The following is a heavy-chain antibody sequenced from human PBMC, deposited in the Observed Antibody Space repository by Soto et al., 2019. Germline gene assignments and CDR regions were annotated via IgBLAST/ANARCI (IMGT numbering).Heavy chain of an antibody. D-gene: IGHD5-12*01. CDR2: ISISSSTI. CDR3: ARALSDGRWLQSDPFDI. V-gene: IGHV3-48*03. CDR1: GFRFSDFE. J-gene: IGHJ3*02. Sequence: VQLVQSGGGLVQPGGSLRLSCAASGFRFSDFEMNWVRQAPGKGLQWVSYISISSSTIYYADSVKGRFTVSRDNAKNSLYLQMNSLRAEDTAVYYCARALSDGRWLQSDPFDIWGQGTMVTVSS.